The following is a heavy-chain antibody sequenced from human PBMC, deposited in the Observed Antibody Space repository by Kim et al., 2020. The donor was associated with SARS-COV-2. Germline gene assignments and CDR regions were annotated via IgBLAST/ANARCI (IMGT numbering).Heavy chain of an antibody. J-gene: IGHJ6*02. D-gene: IGHD3-10*01. CDR1: GFTFSSYG. CDR2: ISYDGSNK. Sequence: GGSLRLSCAASGFTFSSYGMHWVRQAPGKGLEWVAVISYDGSNKYYADSVKGRFTISRDNSKNTLYLQMNSLRAEDTAVYYCARERLWFGEGMDVWGQGTTVSVSS. V-gene: IGHV3-33*05. CDR3: ARERLWFGEGMDV.